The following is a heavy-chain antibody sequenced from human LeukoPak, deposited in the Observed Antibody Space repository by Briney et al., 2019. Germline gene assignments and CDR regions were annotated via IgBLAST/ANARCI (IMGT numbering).Heavy chain of an antibody. V-gene: IGHV3-23*01. Sequence: PGGSLRLSCAASGFTFSSYAMSWVRQAPGKGLEWVSAISDSGGSTYYADSVKGRFTISRDNSKNTLYLQMNSLRAEDTAVYYCGREGVVHYHYSGMDVWGQGPTVTVS. J-gene: IGHJ6*02. D-gene: IGHD3-3*01. CDR1: GFTFSSYA. CDR2: ISDSGGST. CDR3: GREGVVHYHYSGMDV.